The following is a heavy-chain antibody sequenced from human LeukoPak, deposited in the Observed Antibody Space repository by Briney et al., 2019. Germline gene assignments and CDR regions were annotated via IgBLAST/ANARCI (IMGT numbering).Heavy chain of an antibody. V-gene: IGHV3-23*01. CDR3: ARMSGSYWSGYFQH. CDR1: GFTFSSYA. J-gene: IGHJ1*01. CDR2: ISGNSRST. Sequence: PGGSLRLPCAASGFTFSSYAMSWVRQAPGKGLEWVSGISGNSRSTYHADSVKARFTISKDNSKNTLYLQMNSLRVEDTAVYYCARMSGSYWSGYFQHWGQGTLVTVSS. D-gene: IGHD1-26*01.